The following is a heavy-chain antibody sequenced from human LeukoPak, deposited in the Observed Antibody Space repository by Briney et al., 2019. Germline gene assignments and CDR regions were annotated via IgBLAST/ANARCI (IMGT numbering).Heavy chain of an antibody. J-gene: IGHJ4*02. CDR2: INHSGST. CDR1: GGSFSGYY. V-gene: IGHV4-34*01. Sequence: SSETLSLTCAVYGGSFSGYYWSWNRQPPGKGLEWIGEINHSGSTNYNPSLKSRVTISVDTSKNQFSLKLSSVTAADTAVYYCARGDGDYWGQGTLVTVSS. CDR3: ARGDGDY.